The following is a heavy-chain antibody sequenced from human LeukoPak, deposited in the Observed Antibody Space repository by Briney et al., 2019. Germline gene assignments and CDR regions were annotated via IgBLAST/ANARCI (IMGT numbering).Heavy chain of an antibody. CDR1: GGSISSYY. CDR2: IYYSGST. D-gene: IGHD5-18*01. Sequence: SETLSLTCTVSGGSISSYYWSWIRQPPGKGLEWIGYIYYSGSTNYNPSLKSRVTISVDTSKNQFSLKLSSVTAADTAVYYCARGARMVTTFGDAFDIWGQGTMVTVSS. J-gene: IGHJ3*02. CDR3: ARGARMVTTFGDAFDI. V-gene: IGHV4-59*01.